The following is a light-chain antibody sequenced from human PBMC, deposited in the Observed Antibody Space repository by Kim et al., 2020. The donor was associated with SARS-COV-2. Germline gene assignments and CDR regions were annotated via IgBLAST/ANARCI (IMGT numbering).Light chain of an antibody. CDR3: QAWDSSTVV. V-gene: IGLV3-1*01. CDR1: KLGDKY. CDR2: QDS. J-gene: IGLJ2*01. Sequence: SYELTQPPSVSVSPGQTASITCSGDKLGDKYACWYQQKPGQSPVLVIYQDSKRPSGIPERFSGSNSGNTATLTISGTQATDEADYYCQAWDSSTVVFGGGTQLTV.